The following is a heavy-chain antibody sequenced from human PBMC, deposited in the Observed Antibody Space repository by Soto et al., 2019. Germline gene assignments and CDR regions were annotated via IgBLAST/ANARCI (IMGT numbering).Heavy chain of an antibody. Sequence: GGSLRLSCAASGLTFSGYATAWVRQAPGKGLEWVSSISGDGATTYYADSVKGRFTISRDNSRNTVYLQMNDLGAEDTALYYCAKDDVSVVRGVLDFWGQGTLVTVSS. CDR1: GLTFSGYA. CDR2: ISGDGATT. D-gene: IGHD3-10*01. CDR3: AKDDVSVVRGVLDF. V-gene: IGHV3-23*01. J-gene: IGHJ4*01.